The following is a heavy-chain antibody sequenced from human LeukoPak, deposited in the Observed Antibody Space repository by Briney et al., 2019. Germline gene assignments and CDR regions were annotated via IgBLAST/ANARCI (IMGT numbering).Heavy chain of an antibody. V-gene: IGHV3-7*01. CDR2: MKPDGSEI. Sequence: PGGSLRLSCAASGFTFTTYWMSWVRQAPGKGLEWVANMKPDGSEIFYVDSVKGRFTISRDNSKNTLYLQMNSLRAEDTAVYYCASGRTAGYYWGQGTLVTVSS. D-gene: IGHD6-13*01. J-gene: IGHJ4*02. CDR3: ASGRTAGYY. CDR1: GFTFTTYW.